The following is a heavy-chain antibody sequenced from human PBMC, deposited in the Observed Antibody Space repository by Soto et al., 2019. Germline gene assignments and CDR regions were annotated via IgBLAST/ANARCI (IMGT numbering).Heavy chain of an antibody. D-gene: IGHD2-15*01. CDR2: IYHEFT. CDR1: GFTVTDIY. Sequence: EVQLVESGGGLVQPGGSLRLSCVASGFTVTDIYMNWVRQAPGKGLLWVSVIYHEFTDYADSVRGRFSISTDSSKNARYLQMNSLRAEDSAVYYCVRAPRYCSGGSCSIMGDAFDIWGQGTMVTVSS. V-gene: IGHV3-66*01. J-gene: IGHJ3*02. CDR3: VRAPRYCSGGSCSIMGDAFDI.